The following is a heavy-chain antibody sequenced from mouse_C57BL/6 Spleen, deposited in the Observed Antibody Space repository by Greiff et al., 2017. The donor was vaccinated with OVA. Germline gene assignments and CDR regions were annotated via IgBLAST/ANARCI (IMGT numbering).Heavy chain of an antibody. Sequence: VQLQQSGAELAKPGASVKLSCKASGYTFTSYWMHWVKQRTGQGLEWIGYINPSSGYTKYNQKFKDKATLTADKSSSTAYMQLSSLTYEDSAVCDCATSNPDWFDYWGQGTTLTVSS. CDR2: INPSSGYT. V-gene: IGHV1-7*01. CDR3: ATSNPDWFDY. J-gene: IGHJ2*01. D-gene: IGHD2-5*01. CDR1: GYTFTSYW.